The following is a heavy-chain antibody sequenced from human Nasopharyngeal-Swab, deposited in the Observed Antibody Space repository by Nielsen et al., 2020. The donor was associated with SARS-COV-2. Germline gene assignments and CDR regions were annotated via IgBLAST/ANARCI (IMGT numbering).Heavy chain of an antibody. CDR3: AASYGSGSFRSWFDP. V-gene: IGHV4-59*08. J-gene: IGHJ5*02. CDR2: ILDSGTT. Sequence: WIRQPPGKGLEWIGYILDSGTTTYNPSLKSRVTISIDTSKNHFSLEMTSVTAADTVIYYCAASYGSGSFRSWFDPWGQGTLVTVSS. D-gene: IGHD3-10*01.